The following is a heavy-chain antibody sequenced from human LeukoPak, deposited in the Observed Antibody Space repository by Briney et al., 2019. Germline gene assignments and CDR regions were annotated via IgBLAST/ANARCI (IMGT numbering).Heavy chain of an antibody. CDR1: GFTFSSFS. D-gene: IGHD3-10*01. CDR2: ISTTSTYI. V-gene: IGHV3-21*01. J-gene: IGHJ4*02. CDR3: AREMGYMVRGVLPSDY. Sequence: PGGSLRLSCAASGFTFSSFSMNWVRQAPGKGLEWVSSISTTSTYIYYADSLRGRFTISRDNAKNSLYLQMSSLRAEDTAVYYCAREMGYMVRGVLPSDYWGQGTLDTVSS.